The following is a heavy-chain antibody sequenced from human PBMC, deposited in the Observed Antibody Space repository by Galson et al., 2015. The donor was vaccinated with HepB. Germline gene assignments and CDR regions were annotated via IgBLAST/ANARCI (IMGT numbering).Heavy chain of an antibody. CDR2: IIPIFGTA. CDR3: ARRENYDFWSGYSDDAFDI. D-gene: IGHD3-3*01. Sequence: SVKVSCKASGGTFSSYAISWVRQAPGQGLEWMGGIIPIFGTANYAQKFQGRVTITADESTSTAYMGLSSLRSEDTAVYYCARRENYDFWSGYSDDAFDIWGQGTMVTVSS. CDR1: GGTFSSYA. V-gene: IGHV1-69*13. J-gene: IGHJ3*02.